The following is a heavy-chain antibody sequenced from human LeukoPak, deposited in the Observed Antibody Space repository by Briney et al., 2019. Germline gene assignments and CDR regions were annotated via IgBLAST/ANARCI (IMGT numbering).Heavy chain of an antibody. J-gene: IGHJ4*02. Sequence: PGGSLRLSCAASGFTFDDYAMHWVRQAPGKGLEWVSGISWNSGSIGYADSVKGRFTISRDSAKNSLYLQMNSLRAEDMALYYCAKAGLWSGFDYWGQGTLVTVSS. D-gene: IGHD5-18*01. V-gene: IGHV3-9*03. CDR3: AKAGLWSGFDY. CDR1: GFTFDDYA. CDR2: ISWNSGSI.